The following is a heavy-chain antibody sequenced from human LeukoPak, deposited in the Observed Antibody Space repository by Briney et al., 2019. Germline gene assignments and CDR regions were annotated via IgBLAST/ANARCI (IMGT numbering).Heavy chain of an antibody. V-gene: IGHV1-18*01. J-gene: IGHJ6*02. Sequence: ASVKVSCKASGYTFTSYGISWVRQAPGQGREWMGWISAYNGNTNYAQKLQGRVTMTTDTSTSTAYMELRSLRSDDTAVYYCARDRLLWFGESVPAYYYYGMDVWGQGTTVTVSS. CDR2: ISAYNGNT. D-gene: IGHD3-10*01. CDR1: GYTFTSYG. CDR3: ARDRLLWFGESVPAYYYYGMDV.